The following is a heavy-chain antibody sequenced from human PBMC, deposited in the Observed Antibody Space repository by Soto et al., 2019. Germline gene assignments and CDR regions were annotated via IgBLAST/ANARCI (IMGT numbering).Heavy chain of an antibody. CDR2: ISYDGSNK. CDR1: GFTFSSYA. D-gene: IGHD3-22*01. CDR3: ARAYYYDSSGSPLDY. V-gene: IGHV3-30-3*01. J-gene: IGHJ4*02. Sequence: GGSLRLSCAASGFTFSSYAMHWVRQAPGKGLEWVAVISYDGSNKYYADSVKGRFTISRDNSKNTLYLQMNSLRAEDTAVYYCARAYYYDSSGSPLDYWGQGTLVTVSS.